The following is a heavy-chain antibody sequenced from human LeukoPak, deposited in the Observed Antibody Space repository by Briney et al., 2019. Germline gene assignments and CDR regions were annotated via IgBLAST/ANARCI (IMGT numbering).Heavy chain of an antibody. CDR3: AKRGVVIRVFLVGFHKEAYYFDS. D-gene: IGHD3-10*01. CDR2: IRDSGGST. J-gene: IGHJ4*02. V-gene: IGHV3-23*01. CDR1: GISLSNYG. Sequence: GGSLRLCAAVAGISLSNYGMSWGRQAPGKGLEWVAGIRDSGGSTNYADSVKGRFTISRDNPKNTLYLQMNSLRAEDTAVYFCAKRGVVIRVFLVGFHKEAYYFDSWGQGALVTVSS.